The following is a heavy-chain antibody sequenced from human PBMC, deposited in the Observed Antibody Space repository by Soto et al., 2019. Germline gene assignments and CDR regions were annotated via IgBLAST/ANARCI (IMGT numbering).Heavy chain of an antibody. J-gene: IGHJ1*01. CDR2: IHPSGDT. CDR1: GYKFTTYF. Sequence: QVQLVQSGAELKKPGASVKVACKASGYKFTTYFIHWVRQAPGQGLEWGGMIHPSGDTGYAQKFRGRVTMTIDTSTTTAYMELRNLTSEDTAVYFSVRGYCTTSPCSGDFQFWGQGTLVTVSS. V-gene: IGHV1-46*01. CDR3: VRGYCTTSPCSGDFQF. D-gene: IGHD2-15*01.